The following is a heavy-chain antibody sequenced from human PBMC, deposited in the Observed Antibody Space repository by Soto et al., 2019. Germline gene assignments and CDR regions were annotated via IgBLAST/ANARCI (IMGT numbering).Heavy chain of an antibody. CDR2: IIPIFGTA. D-gene: IGHD3-16*02. J-gene: IGHJ6*02. Sequence: GASVKVSCKASGGTFSSYAISWVRQAPGQGLEWMGGIIPIFGTANYAQKFQGRVTITADESTSTAYMELSSLRSEDTAVYYCAGPLSYDYVWWSYRPYYYGMDVWGQGTTVTVSS. CDR3: AGPLSYDYVWWSYRPYYYGMDV. CDR1: GGTFSSYA. V-gene: IGHV1-69*13.